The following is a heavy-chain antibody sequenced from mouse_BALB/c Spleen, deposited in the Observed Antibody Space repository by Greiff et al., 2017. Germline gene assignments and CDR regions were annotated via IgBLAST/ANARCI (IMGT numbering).Heavy chain of an antibody. CDR1: GFSFSSYA. Sequence: EVKVVESGGGLVKPGGSLKLSCAASGFSFSSYAMSWVRQSPEKRLEWVAEISSGGRYTYYPDTVTGRFTISSDNAKNTLYLEMSSLRSEDTAMYYCAKRSDSSGLDDGGRGTTLTVSS. D-gene: IGHD3-2*01. CDR2: ISSGGRYT. V-gene: IGHV5-9-4*01. CDR3: AKRSDSSGLDD. J-gene: IGHJ2*01.